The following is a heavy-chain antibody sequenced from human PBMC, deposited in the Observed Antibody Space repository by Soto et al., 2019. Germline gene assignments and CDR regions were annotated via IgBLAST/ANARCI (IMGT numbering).Heavy chain of an antibody. D-gene: IGHD2-2*01. CDR1: GGTFSSYT. CDR3: ARAAYCSSPSRTYFDF. J-gene: IGHJ4*02. Sequence: SVKVSCKASGGTFSSYTISWVRQAPGQGLEWMGRIIPILGIANYAQKFQGRVTITADKSTSTAYMELSSLRSEDTAVYYCARAAYCSSPSRTYFDFCGQGTLVTVAS. V-gene: IGHV1-69*02. CDR2: IIPILGIA.